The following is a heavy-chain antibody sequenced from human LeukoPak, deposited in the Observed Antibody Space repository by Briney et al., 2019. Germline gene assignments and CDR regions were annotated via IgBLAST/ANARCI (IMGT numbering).Heavy chain of an antibody. Sequence: ASVKVSCKASGYTFTGYYMDWVRQAPGQGLEWMGWINPNSGGTNYAQKFQGRVTMTRDTSISTAYMELSRLRSDDTAVYYCARDQGGILPFDYWGQGTLVTVSS. D-gene: IGHD2-15*01. CDR3: ARDQGGILPFDY. CDR2: INPNSGGT. J-gene: IGHJ4*02. V-gene: IGHV1-2*02. CDR1: GYTFTGYY.